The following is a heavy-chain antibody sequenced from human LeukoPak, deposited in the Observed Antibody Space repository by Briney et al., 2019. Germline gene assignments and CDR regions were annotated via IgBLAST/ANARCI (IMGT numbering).Heavy chain of an antibody. J-gene: IGHJ4*02. CDR3: ASHPEDGYKYYFDY. CDR1: GFTVSSNY. Sequence: GSLRLSCAASGFTVSSNYMSWVRQAPGKGLEWVSVIYSGGSTYYADSVKGRFTISRDNSKNTLYLQMNSLRAEDTAVYYCASHPEDGYKYYFDYWGQGTLVTVSS. V-gene: IGHV3-66*01. D-gene: IGHD5-24*01. CDR2: IYSGGST.